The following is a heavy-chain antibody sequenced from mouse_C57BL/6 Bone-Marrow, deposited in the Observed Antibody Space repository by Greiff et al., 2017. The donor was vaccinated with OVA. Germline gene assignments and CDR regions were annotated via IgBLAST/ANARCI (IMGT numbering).Heavy chain of an antibody. Sequence: QVQLQQPGAELVKPGASVKLSCKASGYTFTSYWMHWVKQRPGQGLEWIGMFHPNSGSTNYNEKFKSKATLTVDKSSSTAYMQLSSLTSEDSAVYYCARAIYYYGSSPYYAMDYWGQGTSVTVSS. CDR1: GYTFTSYW. CDR3: ARAIYYYGSSPYYAMDY. CDR2: FHPNSGST. D-gene: IGHD1-1*01. V-gene: IGHV1-64*01. J-gene: IGHJ4*01.